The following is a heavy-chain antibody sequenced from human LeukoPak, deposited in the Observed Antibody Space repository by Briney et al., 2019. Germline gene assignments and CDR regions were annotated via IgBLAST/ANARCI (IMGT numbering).Heavy chain of an antibody. V-gene: IGHV4-59*01. CDR2: ISNGGST. CDR3: VRLQPNTGEWAFDI. J-gene: IGHJ3*02. Sequence: PSETLSLTCTVSGDSISTYYWSWIRQPPGEGLEWIGYISNGGSTKFNPSLKSRVTISGDTSKNQLSLKLSSVTAADTAVYHCVRLQPNTGEWAFDIWGQGTMVSVSS. D-gene: IGHD1-1*01. CDR1: GDSISTYY.